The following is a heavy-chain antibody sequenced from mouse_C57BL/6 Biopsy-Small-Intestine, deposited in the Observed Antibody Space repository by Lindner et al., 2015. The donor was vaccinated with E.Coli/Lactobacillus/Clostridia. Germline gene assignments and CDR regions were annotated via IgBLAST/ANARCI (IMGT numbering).Heavy chain of an antibody. V-gene: IGHV14-4*01. Sequence: VQLQESGAELVRPGASVKLSCTASGFNIKDDYMHWVKQRTEQGLEWIGWIDPENGDTEYASKFQGKATITADTSSNTAYLQLSSLTSEDTAVYYCTGGGAWFAYWGQGTLVTVSA. CDR3: TGGGAWFAY. J-gene: IGHJ3*01. CDR1: GFNIKDDY. CDR2: IDPENGDT.